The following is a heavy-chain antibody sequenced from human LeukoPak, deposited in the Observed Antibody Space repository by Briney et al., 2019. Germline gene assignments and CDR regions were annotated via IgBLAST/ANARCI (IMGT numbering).Heavy chain of an antibody. D-gene: IGHD6-19*01. CDR1: GYSFTSYW. V-gene: IGHV5-51*01. CDR2: IYPGDSDT. J-gene: IGHJ5*02. CDR3: ARGGPESSGWYPNWLDP. Sequence: GESLKISCKGSGYSFTSYWIGWVRQMPGEGLEWMGIIYPGDSDTRYSPSFQSQVTISADKSISTAYLQWSSLKASDTAMYYCARGGPESSGWYPNWLDPWGQGTLVTVSS.